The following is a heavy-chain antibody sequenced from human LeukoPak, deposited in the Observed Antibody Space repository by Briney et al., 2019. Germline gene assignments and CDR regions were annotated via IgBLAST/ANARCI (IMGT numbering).Heavy chain of an antibody. Sequence: PGGSLRLSCAASGFIFSSYAMSWVRQAPGKGLEWVSAISGSGGSTYYADSVKGRFTISRDNSKNTLYLQMDSLRAEDTAVYYCAKHLWPAGYCSSTSCSLPGDAFDIWGQGTMVTVSS. CDR2: ISGSGGST. CDR1: GFIFSSYA. V-gene: IGHV3-23*01. J-gene: IGHJ3*02. CDR3: AKHLWPAGYCSSTSCSLPGDAFDI. D-gene: IGHD2-2*01.